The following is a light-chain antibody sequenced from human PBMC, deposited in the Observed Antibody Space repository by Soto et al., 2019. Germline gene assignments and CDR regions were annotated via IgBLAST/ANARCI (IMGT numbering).Light chain of an antibody. CDR2: LEGSGNY. V-gene: IGLV4-60*03. CDR1: SGHSSYI. Sequence: QSVLTQSSSASASLGSSVKLTCTLSSGHSSYIIAWHQQQPGKAPRYLMKLEGSGNYNKGSEVPDRFSGSRSGADRYLTISNHQAEDEADYYCETWDSNTRVFGGGTKLTVL. CDR3: ETWDSNTRV. J-gene: IGLJ3*02.